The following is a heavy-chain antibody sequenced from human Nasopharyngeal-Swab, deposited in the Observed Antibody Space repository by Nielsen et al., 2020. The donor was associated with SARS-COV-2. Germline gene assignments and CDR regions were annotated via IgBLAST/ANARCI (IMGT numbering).Heavy chain of an antibody. CDR1: GGSISSDY. V-gene: IGHV4-59*01. D-gene: IGHD3-10*01. Sequence: SETLSFTCNVSGGSISSDYWSWIRQPPGKGLEWIGYMYYGGSTHYNPSLKSRVTTSVDTSKNQFSLKLNSVTAADTAVYYCARSSGFRDGTFDIWGQGTMVTVSS. CDR2: MYYGGST. J-gene: IGHJ3*02. CDR3: ARSSGFRDGTFDI.